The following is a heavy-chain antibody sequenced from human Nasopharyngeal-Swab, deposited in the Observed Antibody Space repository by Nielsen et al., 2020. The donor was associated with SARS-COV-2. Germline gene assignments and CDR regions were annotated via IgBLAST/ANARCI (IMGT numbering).Heavy chain of an antibody. Sequence: VKVSCKASGYTFTSYGISWVRQAPGQGLEWMGWISAYNGNTNYAQKLQGRVTMTTDTSTSTAYMELRSLRSDDTAVYYCARVVTRPYYYGMDVWGQGTTVTVSS. J-gene: IGHJ6*02. D-gene: IGHD4-23*01. CDR3: ARVVTRPYYYGMDV. CDR2: ISAYNGNT. CDR1: GYTFTSYG. V-gene: IGHV1-18*01.